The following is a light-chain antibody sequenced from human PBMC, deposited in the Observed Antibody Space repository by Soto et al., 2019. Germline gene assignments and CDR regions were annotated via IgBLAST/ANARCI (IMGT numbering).Light chain of an antibody. Sequence: DIQMTQSPSSLSASVGDRVTITCRASQSISSYFNWYQQKPGRAPTLLIYGSSRLQSGVPSRFSGSASGTDFTLSISSLQPEDFATYYCQQSYGSPNTFGQGTKLEIK. CDR1: QSISSY. CDR2: GSS. V-gene: IGKV1-39*01. CDR3: QQSYGSPNT. J-gene: IGKJ2*01.